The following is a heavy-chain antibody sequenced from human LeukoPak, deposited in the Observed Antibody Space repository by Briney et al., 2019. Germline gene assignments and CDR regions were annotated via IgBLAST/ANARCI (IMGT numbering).Heavy chain of an antibody. Sequence: ASVKVSCKASGYTFTSYYMHWVRQAPGQGLEWMGIINPSGGSTSYAQKFQGRVTMTRDMSTSTVYMELSSLRSEDTAMYYCASSERRSSSIDYWGQGTLVTVSS. J-gene: IGHJ4*02. CDR2: INPSGGST. CDR3: ASSERRSSSIDY. V-gene: IGHV1-46*01. D-gene: IGHD6-6*01. CDR1: GYTFTSYY.